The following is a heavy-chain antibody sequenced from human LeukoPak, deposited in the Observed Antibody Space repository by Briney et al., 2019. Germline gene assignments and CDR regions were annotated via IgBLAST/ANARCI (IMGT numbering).Heavy chain of an antibody. D-gene: IGHD3-3*01. CDR2: IIPIFGTA. Sequence: GASVKVSCKASGYTFTSYAISWVRQAPGQGLEWMGGIIPIFGTANYAQKFQGRVTITADESTSTAYMELSSLRSEDMAVYYCARARYETRIWPKSRYDYYHYMDVWGKGTTVTVSS. CDR3: ARARYETRIWPKSRYDYYHYMDV. J-gene: IGHJ6*03. V-gene: IGHV1-69*13. CDR1: GYTFTSYA.